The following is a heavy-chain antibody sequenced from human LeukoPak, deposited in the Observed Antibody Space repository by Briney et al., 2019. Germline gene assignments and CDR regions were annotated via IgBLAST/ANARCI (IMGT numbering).Heavy chain of an antibody. Sequence: PSETLSLTCTVSGGSINSYYWSWTRQSPGKGLEWIAYIYSSGDTNYNPSLRSRASISLDTSKNLCSLRLSSVTAADTAVYYCARHVIYSGGYSYWFDPWGLGTLVTVSS. CDR1: GGSINSYY. J-gene: IGHJ5*02. D-gene: IGHD1-26*01. CDR3: ARHVIYSGGYSYWFDP. V-gene: IGHV4-59*08. CDR2: IYSSGDT.